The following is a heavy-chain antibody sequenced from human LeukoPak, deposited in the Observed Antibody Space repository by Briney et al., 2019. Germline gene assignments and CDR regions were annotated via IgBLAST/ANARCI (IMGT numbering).Heavy chain of an antibody. CDR2: IWYDGSNK. CDR1: GFTFSSYG. D-gene: IGHD6-13*01. V-gene: IGHV3-33*06. CDR3: AKDLAAADPYNWFDP. Sequence: PGRSLRLPCAASGFTFSSYGMHWVRQAPGKGLEWVAVIWYDGSNKYYADSVKGRFTISRDNSKNTLYLQMNSLRAEDTAVYYCAKDLAAADPYNWFDPWGQGTLVTVSS. J-gene: IGHJ5*02.